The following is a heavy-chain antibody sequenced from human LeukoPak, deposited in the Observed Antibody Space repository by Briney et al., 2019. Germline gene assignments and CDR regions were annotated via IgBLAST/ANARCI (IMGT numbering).Heavy chain of an antibody. CDR1: GFTFSSYG. D-gene: IGHD3-22*01. CDR3: AKSPLSYYYDSSQNLAQHFQH. V-gene: IGHV3-30*18. CDR2: ISYDGSNK. J-gene: IGHJ1*01. Sequence: GGSLRLSCAASGFTFSSYGMHWVRQAPGKGLEWVAGISYDGSNKYYADSVKGRFTISRDTSKNTLYLQMNSLRAEDTAVYYCAKSPLSYYYDSSQNLAQHFQHWGQGTLVTVSS.